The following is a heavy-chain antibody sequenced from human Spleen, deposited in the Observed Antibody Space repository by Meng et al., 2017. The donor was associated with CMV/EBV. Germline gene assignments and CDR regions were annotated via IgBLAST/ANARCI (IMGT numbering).Heavy chain of an antibody. CDR3: ASSIVGVTNWFDP. Sequence: ASGFTFSSYSMNWVRQAPGKGLEWVSSISSSSSYIYYADSVKGRFTISRDNAKNSLYLQMNSLRAEDTAVYYCASSIVGVTNWFDPWGQGTLVTVSS. V-gene: IGHV3-21*01. J-gene: IGHJ5*02. CDR2: ISSSSSYI. D-gene: IGHD1-26*01. CDR1: GFTFSSYS.